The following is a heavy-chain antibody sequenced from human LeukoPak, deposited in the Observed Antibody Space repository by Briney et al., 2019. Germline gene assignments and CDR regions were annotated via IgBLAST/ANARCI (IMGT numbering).Heavy chain of an antibody. CDR2: ISSSGNTT. CDR3: ARGLYLSAFDI. V-gene: IGHV3-11*04. CDR1: GFTFSDYY. J-gene: IGHJ3*02. Sequence: GGSLRLSCAASGFTFSDYYMSWIRQAPGKGLECVSYISSSGNTTYHADSVKGRFTISRDNAKNSLYLQMNSLRAEDTAVYYCARGLYLSAFDIWGQGTMVTVSS. D-gene: IGHD3-10*01.